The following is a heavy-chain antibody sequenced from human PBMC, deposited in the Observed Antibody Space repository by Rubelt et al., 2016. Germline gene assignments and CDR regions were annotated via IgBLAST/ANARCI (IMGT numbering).Heavy chain of an antibody. Sequence: QLQLQESGPGLVKPSETLSLTCTVSGGSISSGTYFWGWIRQPPGKALEWIGSIYSSGSTYYNPSLKGRVPISVDTSKNHFSLNLTSVTAADTAVYYCARPLRAYYYGMDVWGQGTTVTVSS. CDR1: GGSISSGTYF. CDR3: ARPLRAYYYGMDV. J-gene: IGHJ6*02. V-gene: IGHV4-39*02. CDR2: IYSSGST. D-gene: IGHD3-10*01.